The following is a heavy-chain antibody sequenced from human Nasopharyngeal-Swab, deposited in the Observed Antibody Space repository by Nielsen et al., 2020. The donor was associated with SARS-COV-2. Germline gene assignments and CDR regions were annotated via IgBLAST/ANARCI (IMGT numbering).Heavy chain of an antibody. D-gene: IGHD3-9*01. CDR1: GGTFSSYA. Sequence: SVKVSCKASGGTFSSYAISWVRQAPGQGLEWMGGIIPIFGTANYAQKFQGRVTITADESTSTAYMELSSLRSEDTAAYYCARALLRYFDWLLSPNYYYYMDVWGKGTTVTVSS. CDR3: ARALLRYFDWLLSPNYYYYMDV. V-gene: IGHV1-69*13. CDR2: IIPIFGTA. J-gene: IGHJ6*03.